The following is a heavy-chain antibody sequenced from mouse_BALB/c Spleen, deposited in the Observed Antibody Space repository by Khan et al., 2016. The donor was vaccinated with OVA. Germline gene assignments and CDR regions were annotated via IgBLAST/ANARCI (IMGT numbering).Heavy chain of an antibody. V-gene: IGHV1-20*02. CDR2: INPHIGET. Sequence: EVKLLESGPELVKPGASVKISCKASGYSFTGYFMHWVMQSHGKSLEWIGRINPHIGETFYNQKFKGKATLTVDESSSTAHMELRSLASEDSAVYYCARSGYGGFAYWGQGTLVTVSA. CDR3: ARSGYGGFAY. D-gene: IGHD1-2*01. CDR1: GYSFTGYF. J-gene: IGHJ3*01.